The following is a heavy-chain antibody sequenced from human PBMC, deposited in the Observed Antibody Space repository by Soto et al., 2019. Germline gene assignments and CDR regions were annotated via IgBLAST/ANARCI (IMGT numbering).Heavy chain of an antibody. V-gene: IGHV3-30*03. D-gene: IGHD3-16*01. CDR2: IAAYGNSK. CDR3: ATDVGSSGNHWGH. J-gene: IGHJ4*02. CDR1: GVTFSNSD. Sequence: PGGYLRLSWVVPGVTFSNSDLLGLRQAPGKRRAWVATIAAYGNSKNYAATVKVRFTVSRENTKNTRYLQKYSPTVEDTATSYWATDVGSSGNHWGHWGQGALVTVSS.